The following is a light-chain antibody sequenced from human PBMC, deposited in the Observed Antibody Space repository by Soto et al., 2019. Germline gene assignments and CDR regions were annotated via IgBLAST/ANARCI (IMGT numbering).Light chain of an antibody. CDR1: QSVSSN. CDR3: QQYDNWPGT. J-gene: IGKJ2*01. Sequence: ETVMTQSPATLSVSPGERATLSCRASQSVSSNLAWHQQKPDQAPRLLIYGATSRATGSPARFSGSGSGTEFTLTTTNLQSEDFAVYYCQQYDNWPGTFGQGTKLEIK. CDR2: GAT. V-gene: IGKV3-15*01.